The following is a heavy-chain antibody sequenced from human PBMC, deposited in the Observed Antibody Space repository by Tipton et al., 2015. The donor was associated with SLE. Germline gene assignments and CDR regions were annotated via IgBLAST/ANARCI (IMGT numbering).Heavy chain of an antibody. Sequence: GSLRLSCAASGFTFSSYSMNWVRQAPGKGLEWVSYISSSSSTIYYADSVKGRFTISRDNSKNTLYLQMNSLRAEDTAVYYRAREILYYGSGGSYAFDIWGQGTMVTVSS. CDR1: GFTFSSYS. CDR2: ISSSSSTI. D-gene: IGHD3-10*01. CDR3: AREILYYGSGGSYAFDI. V-gene: IGHV3-48*01. J-gene: IGHJ3*02.